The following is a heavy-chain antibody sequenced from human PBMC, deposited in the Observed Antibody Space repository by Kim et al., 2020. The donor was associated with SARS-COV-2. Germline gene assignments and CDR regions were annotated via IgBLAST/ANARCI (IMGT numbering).Heavy chain of an antibody. CDR3: ARDINWFDP. Sequence: STIYYADSVKGRFTISRDNAKNSLYLQMNSLRDEDTAVYYCARDINWFDPWGQGTLVTVSS. J-gene: IGHJ5*02. V-gene: IGHV3-48*02. CDR2: STI.